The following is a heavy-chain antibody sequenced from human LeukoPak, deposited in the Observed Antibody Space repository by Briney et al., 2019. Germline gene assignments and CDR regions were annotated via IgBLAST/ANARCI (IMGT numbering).Heavy chain of an antibody. CDR1: GGSISSSSYY. Sequence: PSETLSLTCTVSGGSISSSSYYWGWIRQPPGKGLEWIGSIYYSGSTYYNPSLKSRVTISVDTSKNQFSLKLSSVTAADTAVYYCARDSITYYYDSSGYYYDWDYWGQGTLVTVSS. CDR3: ARDSITYYYDSSGYYYDWDY. V-gene: IGHV4-39*07. CDR2: IYYSGST. J-gene: IGHJ4*02. D-gene: IGHD3-22*01.